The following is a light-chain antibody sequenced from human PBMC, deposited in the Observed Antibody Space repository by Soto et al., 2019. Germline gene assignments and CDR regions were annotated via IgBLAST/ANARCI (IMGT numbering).Light chain of an antibody. CDR3: QQHNNWPPWT. CDR2: GAS. Sequence: EIVMTQSPATLSVSPGERATLSCRASQSVSSNLAWYQQKPGQAPRLLMYGASTRATGIPDRFRGSGSGTEFTLTISGLQSEDFAVYYCQQHNNWPPWTFGQGTKVEIK. CDR1: QSVSSN. J-gene: IGKJ1*01. V-gene: IGKV3-15*01.